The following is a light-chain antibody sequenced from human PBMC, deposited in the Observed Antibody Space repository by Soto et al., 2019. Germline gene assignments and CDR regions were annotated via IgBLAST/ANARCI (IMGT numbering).Light chain of an antibody. Sequence: QYALTQPPSVSGSPGQSVTISCTGTSSDVGRYNHVSWYQQPPGTAPKLMIYDVSNRPSGVPDRFSGSKSGNTASLTISGLQAEDEADYYCSSYTGSSTLVVFGGGTKLTVL. V-gene: IGLV2-18*02. J-gene: IGLJ2*01. CDR1: SSDVGRYNH. CDR3: SSYTGSSTLVV. CDR2: DVS.